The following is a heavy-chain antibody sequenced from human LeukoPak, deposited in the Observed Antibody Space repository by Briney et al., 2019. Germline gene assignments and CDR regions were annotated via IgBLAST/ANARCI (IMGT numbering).Heavy chain of an antibody. Sequence: KAGGSLRLSCAASGFTFSSYSMNWVRQAPGKGLEWVSSISSSSSYIYYADSVKGRFTISRDNAKNSLYLQMNSLRAEDTAVYYCARSSLGELLENNDAFDIWGQGTMVTVSS. CDR1: GFTFSSYS. CDR2: ISSSSSYI. J-gene: IGHJ3*02. CDR3: ARSSLGELLENNDAFDI. V-gene: IGHV3-21*01. D-gene: IGHD3-16*01.